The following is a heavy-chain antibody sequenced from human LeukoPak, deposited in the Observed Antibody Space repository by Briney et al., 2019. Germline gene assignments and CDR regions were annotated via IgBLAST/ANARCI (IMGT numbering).Heavy chain of an antibody. D-gene: IGHD1-14*01. CDR2: IYYSGST. CDR1: GGSISSGDYY. Sequence: SETLSLTCTVSGGSISSGDYYWSWIRQPPGKGLEWIGYIYYSGSTYYNPSFKSRVTISVDTSKNQFSLKLSSVTAADTAVYYCARVNTGGYSELYYFDYWGQGTLVTVSS. J-gene: IGHJ4*02. CDR3: ARVNTGGYSELYYFDY. V-gene: IGHV4-30-4*01.